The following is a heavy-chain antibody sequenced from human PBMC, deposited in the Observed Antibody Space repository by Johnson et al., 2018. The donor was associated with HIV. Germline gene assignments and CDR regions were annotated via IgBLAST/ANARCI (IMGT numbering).Heavy chain of an antibody. CDR2: IKQDGSER. CDR3: AKDGAMAFDI. V-gene: IGHV3-7*01. Sequence: VQLVESGGGLVQPGGSLRLSCAASGFTFSIYWMSWVRQAPGKGLEWVANIKQDGSERYYVDSVKGRFTISRDKSKNTLYLQMNSLRAEDTAVYYCAKDGAMAFDIWGQGTMVTVSS. CDR1: GFTFSIYW. J-gene: IGHJ3*02. D-gene: IGHD2-2*01.